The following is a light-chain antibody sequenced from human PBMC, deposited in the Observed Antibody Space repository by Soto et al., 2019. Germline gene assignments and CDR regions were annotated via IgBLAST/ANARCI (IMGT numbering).Light chain of an antibody. Sequence: DIQMTQSPSSLSASVGDRVTITCRASQSISSYLNWYQQKPGKAPKLLIYGASSLQSGVPSRFSGSGSGTDFTLTISSLQPEDFATYYCQQSYSTLGTFGQGTNVEIK. CDR3: QQSYSTLGT. J-gene: IGKJ1*01. CDR2: GAS. V-gene: IGKV1-39*01. CDR1: QSISSY.